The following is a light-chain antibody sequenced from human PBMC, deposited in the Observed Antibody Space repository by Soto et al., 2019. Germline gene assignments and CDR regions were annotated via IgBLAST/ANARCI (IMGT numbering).Light chain of an antibody. CDR1: QSVSSN. CDR2: GAS. J-gene: IGKJ1*01. CDR3: QQYNNWPL. V-gene: IGKV3-15*01. Sequence: EIVMTQSPATLSVSPGERANLSCRASQSVSSNLAWYQQKPGQAPRLLIYGASTRATGIPARFSGSGSGTEFTLTISSLQSEDFAVYYCQQYNNWPLFGQGTKVDIK.